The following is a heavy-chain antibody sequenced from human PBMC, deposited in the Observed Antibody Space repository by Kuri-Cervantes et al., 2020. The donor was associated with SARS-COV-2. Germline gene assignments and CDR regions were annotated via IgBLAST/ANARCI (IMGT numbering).Heavy chain of an antibody. CDR1: GFTFSSYA. CDR3: AREGSDYGDPFDY. J-gene: IGHJ4*02. CDR2: ISYDGSNK. Sequence: GGSLRLSCAASGFTFSSYAMHWVRQAPGKGLEWVAVISYDGSNKYYADSVKGRFTISRDNSKNTLYLQMNSLRAEDTAVYYCAREGSDYGDPFDYWGRGTLVTVSS. D-gene: IGHD4-17*01. V-gene: IGHV3-30*04.